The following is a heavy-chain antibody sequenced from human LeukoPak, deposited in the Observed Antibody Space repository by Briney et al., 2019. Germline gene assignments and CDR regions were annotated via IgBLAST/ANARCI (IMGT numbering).Heavy chain of an antibody. V-gene: IGHV2-70*11. J-gene: IGHJ3*02. CDR3: ARILTGATGDAFDI. CDR2: IDWDDDK. D-gene: IGHD1-26*01. Sequence: SGPTLVNPTQTLTLTCTFSGFSLSTSGMCVNWIRQPPGKALEWLARIDWDDDKYYSTSLKTRLTISKDTSKNQVVLTMTNMDPVDTATYYCARILTGATGDAFDIWGQGTMVTVSS. CDR1: GFSLSTSGMC.